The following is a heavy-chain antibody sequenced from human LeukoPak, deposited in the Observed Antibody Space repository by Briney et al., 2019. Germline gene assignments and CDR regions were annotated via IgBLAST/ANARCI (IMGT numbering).Heavy chain of an antibody. CDR3: ARQVSSGWLTKNWFDP. V-gene: IGHV4-59*08. D-gene: IGHD6-19*01. CDR2: IYYSGST. J-gene: IGHJ5*02. Sequence: SETLSLTCTVSGGSISSYYWSWIRQPPGKGLEWIGYIYYSGSTNYNPSLKSRVTISVDTSKNQFSLKLSSVTAADTAVYYCARQVSSGWLTKNWFDPWGQGTLVTVSS. CDR1: GGSISSYY.